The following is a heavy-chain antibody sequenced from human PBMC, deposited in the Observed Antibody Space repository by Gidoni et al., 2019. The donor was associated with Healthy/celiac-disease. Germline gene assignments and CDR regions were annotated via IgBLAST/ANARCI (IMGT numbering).Heavy chain of an antibody. CDR1: GGSVSGYY. CDR3: ARGRRIAARPKSFDY. Sequence: QVQLQQWGAGLLKPSETLSLTCAVYGGSVSGYYWSWIRQPPGKGLEWIGEINHSGSTNYNPSLKSRVTISVDTSKNQFSLKLSSVTAADTAVYYCARGRRIAARPKSFDYWGQGTLVTVSS. CDR2: INHSGST. J-gene: IGHJ4*02. V-gene: IGHV4-34*01. D-gene: IGHD6-6*01.